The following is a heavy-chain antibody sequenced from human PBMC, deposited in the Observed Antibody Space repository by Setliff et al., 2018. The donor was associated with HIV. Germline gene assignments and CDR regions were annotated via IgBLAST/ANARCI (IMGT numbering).Heavy chain of an antibody. Sequence: ASVKVSCKASGYTFTGYYIHWVRQAPGQGLEWMGRINPNSGGTNYAQKFQGRVTMTRDTSISTAYMELSRLRSDDTAVYYCAREYIVGATKAFDYWGQGTLVTVSS. J-gene: IGHJ4*02. D-gene: IGHD1-26*01. CDR1: GYTFTGYY. CDR3: AREYIVGATKAFDY. CDR2: INPNSGGT. V-gene: IGHV1-2*06.